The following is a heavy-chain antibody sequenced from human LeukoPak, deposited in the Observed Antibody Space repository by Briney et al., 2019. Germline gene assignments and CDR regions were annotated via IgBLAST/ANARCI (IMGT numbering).Heavy chain of an antibody. D-gene: IGHD2-2*01. V-gene: IGHV3-23*01. CDR3: AKSPDPDNTSPDGWFDP. CDR1: RFIFSNYA. Sequence: GGSLRLSCAASRFIFSNYAMSWVRQAPGKGLEWVSVISGSGASTHYVDSVKGRFTISRDNSKNTLYLQMNSLRAEDTAVYYCAKSPDPDNTSPDGWFDPWGQGTLVSVSS. J-gene: IGHJ5*02. CDR2: ISGSGAST.